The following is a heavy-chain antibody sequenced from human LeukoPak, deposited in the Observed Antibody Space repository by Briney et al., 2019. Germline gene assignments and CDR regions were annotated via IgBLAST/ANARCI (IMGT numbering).Heavy chain of an antibody. V-gene: IGHV4-38-2*02. D-gene: IGHD3-10*01. CDR3: ARLITMVRGVIITHAFDI. J-gene: IGHJ3*02. Sequence: SQTLSLTCTVSGGSISSYYWGWIRQPPGKGLEWIGSIYHSGSTYYNPSLKSRVTISVDTSKNQFSLKLSSVTAADTAVYYCARLITMVRGVIITHAFDIWGQGTMVTVSS. CDR2: IYHSGST. CDR1: GGSISSYY.